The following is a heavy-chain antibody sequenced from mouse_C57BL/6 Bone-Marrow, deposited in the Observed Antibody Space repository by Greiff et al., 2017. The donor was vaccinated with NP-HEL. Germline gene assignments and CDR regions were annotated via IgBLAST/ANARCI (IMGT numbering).Heavy chain of an antibody. CDR1: GYTFTDYY. D-gene: IGHD3-2*02. CDR2: INPNNGGT. J-gene: IGHJ4*01. Sequence: EVQLQQSGPELVKPGASVKISCKASGYTFTDYYMNWVKQSHGKSLEWIGDINPNNGGTSYNQKFKGKATLTVDKSSSTAYMELRSLTSEDSAVYYCARSGYPLRTQYYYAMDYWGQGTSVTVSS. CDR3: ARSGYPLRTQYYYAMDY. V-gene: IGHV1-26*01.